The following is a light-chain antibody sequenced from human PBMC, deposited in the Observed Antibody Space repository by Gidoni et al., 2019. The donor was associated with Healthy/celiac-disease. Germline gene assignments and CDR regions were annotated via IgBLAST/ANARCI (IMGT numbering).Light chain of an antibody. CDR2: WAS. V-gene: IGKV4-1*01. CDR3: QQYYSTPWT. Sequence: DIVMTQSPDSLSMSMGERATINCKSSQSVLYSSNNKNYLAWYQQKPGQRPKLLIYWASTRESGVPDRFRGSGSGTDFTLTISSLQAEDVAVYYCQQYYSTPWTFGQGTKVEIK. CDR1: QSVLYSSNNKNY. J-gene: IGKJ1*01.